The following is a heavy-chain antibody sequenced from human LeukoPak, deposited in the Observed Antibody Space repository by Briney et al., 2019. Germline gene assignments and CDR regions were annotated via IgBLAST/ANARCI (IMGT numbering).Heavy chain of an antibody. D-gene: IGHD2/OR15-2a*01. CDR3: ARTYCDTTACSNWFVP. V-gene: IGHV1-2*02. CDR2: INPNTGGT. J-gene: IGHJ5*02. Sequence: GASVKVSCKASGYTFTGYEIHWVRQAPGQGLEWMGWINPNTGGTNYAQKFQGRVTMTRDTSINKVYMDLSRLRSDDTAVYYCARTYCDTTACSNWFVPWGQGTLVTVSS. CDR1: GYTFTGYE.